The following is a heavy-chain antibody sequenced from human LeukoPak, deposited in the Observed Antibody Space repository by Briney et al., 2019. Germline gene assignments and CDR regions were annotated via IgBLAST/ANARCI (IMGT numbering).Heavy chain of an antibody. CDR3: ARAMIVAGHDGFDL. V-gene: IGHV3-74*03. D-gene: IGHD3-22*01. J-gene: IGHJ3*01. CDR1: GFPLSNYW. CDR2: INIDGTNL. Sequence: GGSLRLSCAGSGFPLSNYWMDWVRQVPGQGLVWVSRINIDGTNLKYATSVKGRFTISRDNAKNTLYLQMNSLRDDDTALYFCARAMIVAGHDGFDLWGQGTMVSVSS.